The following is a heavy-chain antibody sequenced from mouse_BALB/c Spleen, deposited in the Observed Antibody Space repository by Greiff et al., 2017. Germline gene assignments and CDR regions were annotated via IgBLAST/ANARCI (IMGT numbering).Heavy chain of an antibody. CDR3: ARSAVYYGSRGDYAMDY. CDR1: GYSFTSYY. D-gene: IGHD1-1*01. CDR2: IFPGSGNT. V-gene: IGHV1-66*01. Sequence: VKLQESGPELVKPGASVKISCKASGYSFTSYYIHWVKQRPGQGLEWIGWIFPGSGNTKYNEKFKGKATLTADTSSSTAYMQLSSLTSEDSAVYFCARSAVYYGSRGDYAMDYWGQGTSVTVSS. J-gene: IGHJ4*01.